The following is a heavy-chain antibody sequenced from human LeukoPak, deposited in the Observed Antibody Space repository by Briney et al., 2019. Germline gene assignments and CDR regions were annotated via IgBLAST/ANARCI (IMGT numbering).Heavy chain of an antibody. CDR1: GGSISSYY. J-gene: IGHJ4*02. V-gene: IGHV4-59*12. Sequence: SETLSLTCTVSGGSISSYYGSWIRQPPGKGREWIGEIHHIGSANYNPSLKSRVTISLDTSENQFSLRRSSVTAADTAVYYCVRDRGEWSYSYEYWGQGTLVTVSS. CDR2: IHHIGSA. CDR3: VRDRGEWSYSYEY. D-gene: IGHD3-16*02.